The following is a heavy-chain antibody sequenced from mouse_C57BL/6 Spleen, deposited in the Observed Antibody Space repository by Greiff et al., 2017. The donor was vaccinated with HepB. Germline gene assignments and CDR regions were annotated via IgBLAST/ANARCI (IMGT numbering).Heavy chain of an antibody. CDR2: ISNLAYSI. CDR3: ASSTVVGGAMDY. D-gene: IGHD1-1*01. Sequence: EVQLVESGGGLVQPGGSLKLSCAASGFTFSDYGMAWVRQAPRKGPEWVAFISNLAYSIYYADTVTGRFTISRENAKNTLYLEMSSLGSEDTAMYYCASSTVVGGAMDYWGQGTSVTVSS. V-gene: IGHV5-15*01. J-gene: IGHJ4*01. CDR1: GFTFSDYG.